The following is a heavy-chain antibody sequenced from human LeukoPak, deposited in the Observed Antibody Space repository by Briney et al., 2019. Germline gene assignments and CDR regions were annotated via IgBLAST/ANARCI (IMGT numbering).Heavy chain of an antibody. D-gene: IGHD3-22*01. CDR2: ISYDGSNK. CDR1: GFSFSSYA. J-gene: IGHJ5*02. V-gene: IGHV3-30-3*01. Sequence: PGGSLRLSCAASGFSFSSYAMHWVRQAPGKGLEWVAVISYDGSNKYYADSVKGRFTISRDNSKNTLYLQMNSLRAEDTAVYYCARAPRYYDSSGSWFDPWGQGTLVTVSS. CDR3: ARAPRYYDSSGSWFDP.